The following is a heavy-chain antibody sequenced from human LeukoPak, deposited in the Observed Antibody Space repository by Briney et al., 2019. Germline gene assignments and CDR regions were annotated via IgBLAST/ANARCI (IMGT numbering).Heavy chain of an antibody. CDR1: GFPFSSYW. CDR3: ARGGAWYSDY. Sequence: GGSLRLSCAASGFPFSSYWLSWVRQAPGKGLEWVAHKKHDGGGTSHVDSVKGRFTISRDNAKNSLYLQMNSLRAEDTAVYYCARGGAWYSDYWGEGTLVTVSS. CDR2: KKHDGGGT. J-gene: IGHJ4*02. D-gene: IGHD6-13*01. V-gene: IGHV3-7*05.